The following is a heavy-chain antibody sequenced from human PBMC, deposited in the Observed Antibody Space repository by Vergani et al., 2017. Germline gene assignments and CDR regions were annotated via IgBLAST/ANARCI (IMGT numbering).Heavy chain of an antibody. CDR2: ISGSGGST. CDR1: GFTVSSNY. J-gene: IGHJ5*02. Sequence: VQLVESGGGLVKPGGSLRLSCAASGFTVSSNYMSWVRQAPGKGLEWVSAISGSGGSTYYADSVKGRFTISRDNSKNTLYLQMNSLRAEDTAVYYCAKIREYQLLFHNWFDPWGQGTLVTVSS. V-gene: IGHV3-23*04. CDR3: AKIREYQLLFHNWFDP. D-gene: IGHD2-2*01.